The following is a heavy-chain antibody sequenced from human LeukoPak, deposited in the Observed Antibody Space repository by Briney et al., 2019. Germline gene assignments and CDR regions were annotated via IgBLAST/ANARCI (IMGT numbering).Heavy chain of an antibody. CDR2: ISYDGSNK. Sequence: GGSLRLSCAASGFTFSSHAMHWVRQAPGKGLEWVAVISYDGSNKNYADSVKGRFTISRDNSKNTLYLQMNSLRAEDTAVYHCARDRYDILTGYPKVYGMDVWGQGTTVTVSS. V-gene: IGHV3-30-3*01. J-gene: IGHJ6*02. CDR1: GFTFSSHA. CDR3: ARDRYDILTGYPKVYGMDV. D-gene: IGHD3-9*01.